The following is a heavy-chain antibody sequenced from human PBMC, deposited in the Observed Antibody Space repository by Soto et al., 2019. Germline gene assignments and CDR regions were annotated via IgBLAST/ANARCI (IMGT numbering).Heavy chain of an antibody. J-gene: IGHJ6*02. V-gene: IGHV4-4*07. CDR1: GASISNYY. Sequence: PSETLSLTCTLSGASISNYYCSWIRQPAWKGLEWIGRFYTSGIANYNPSLKSRVTMSVDTSKNQFSLKLSSVTAADTAMYYCARDSAGCSGGICYADNYLGMDVWGQGTTVTVSS. D-gene: IGHD2-15*01. CDR2: FYTSGIA. CDR3: ARDSAGCSGGICYADNYLGMDV.